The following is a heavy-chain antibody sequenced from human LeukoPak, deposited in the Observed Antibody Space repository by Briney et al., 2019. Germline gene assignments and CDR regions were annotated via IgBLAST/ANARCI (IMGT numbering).Heavy chain of an antibody. V-gene: IGHV7-4-1*02. J-gene: IGHJ4*02. D-gene: IGHD3-9*01. Sequence: SVTVSYTSSGYTFTNYAMNWLRQAPGQGLEWMGWINTNTGDPTYYQGFTGRFLFSLDTSVSTAYLEISSLKAEDTAVYYCGRGLLDRYYDILTGTFDYWGQGTLGTGSA. CDR3: GRGLLDRYYDILTGTFDY. CDR1: GYTFTNYA. CDR2: INTNTGDP.